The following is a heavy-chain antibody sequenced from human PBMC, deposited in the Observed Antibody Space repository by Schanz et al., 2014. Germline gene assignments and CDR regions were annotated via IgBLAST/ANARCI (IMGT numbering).Heavy chain of an antibody. CDR2: IIPILDKT. CDR3: AKVDRTRYYAMDV. Sequence: QVQLVQSGAEVMKPGSSVKVSCKASGGTFSSYTINWVRQAPGQGLEWMERIIPILDKTNYAQKFQGRVTMTADKSTSTVYMEVSGLRSEDTAVYYCAKVDRTRYYAMDVWGQGTLVTVSS. CDR1: GGTFSSYT. J-gene: IGHJ4*02. V-gene: IGHV1-69*08. D-gene: IGHD3-9*01.